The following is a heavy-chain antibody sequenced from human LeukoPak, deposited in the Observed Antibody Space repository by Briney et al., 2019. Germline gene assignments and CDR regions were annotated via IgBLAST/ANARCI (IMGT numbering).Heavy chain of an antibody. CDR1: GYTFTSYY. J-gene: IGHJ4*02. Sequence: ASVKVSCKASGYTFTSYYMHWVRQAPGQGLEWMGIINPSGGSTSYAQKFQGRVTMTRDTSTSTVYMELSSLRSEDTAVYYCAGCSGSYPFDYWGQGTLVTVSS. D-gene: IGHD1-26*01. CDR2: INPSGGST. V-gene: IGHV1-46*01. CDR3: AGCSGSYPFDY.